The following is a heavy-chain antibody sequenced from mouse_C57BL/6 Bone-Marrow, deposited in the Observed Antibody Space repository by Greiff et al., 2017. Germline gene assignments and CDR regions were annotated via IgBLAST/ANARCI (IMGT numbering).Heavy chain of an antibody. CDR1: GYTFTSYW. CDR2: IDPSDSYT. V-gene: IGHV1-69*01. CDR3: ARDGYGSSYAVFDY. D-gene: IGHD1-1*01. Sequence: QVQLQQPGAELVMPGASVKLSCKASGYTFTSYWMHWVKQRPGQGLEWIGEIDPSDSYTNYNQKFTGKSTLTVDKSSSTAYMQLSSLTSEDSAVYYCARDGYGSSYAVFDYWGQGTTLTVSS. J-gene: IGHJ2*01.